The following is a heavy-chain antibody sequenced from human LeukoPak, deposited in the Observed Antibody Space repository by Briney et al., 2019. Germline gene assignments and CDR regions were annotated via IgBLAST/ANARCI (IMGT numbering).Heavy chain of an antibody. J-gene: IGHJ5*02. V-gene: IGHV4-4*08. Sequence: SETLSLTCTVSGGSISSYYWSWIRQPPGKGLEWIGRIYTSGSTNYNPSLKSRVTISVDTSKNQFSLKLSSVTAADTAVYYCARADRVGATNWFDPWGQGTLVTVSS. CDR2: IYTSGST. CDR1: GGSISSYY. D-gene: IGHD1-26*01. CDR3: ARADRVGATNWFDP.